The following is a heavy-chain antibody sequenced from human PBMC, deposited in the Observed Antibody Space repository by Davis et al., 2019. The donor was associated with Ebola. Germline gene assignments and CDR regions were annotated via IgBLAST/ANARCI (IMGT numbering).Heavy chain of an antibody. CDR3: ARAQFPTTSDH. J-gene: IGHJ6*04. V-gene: IGHV1-18*04. CDR1: GYTFTSYG. Sequence: ASVKVSCKTSGYTFTSYGITWVRQAPGQGLEWMGWINPHNGNTNYAQNVQGRVTMTTDTSTSTAYMEVGILRSDDTAVYYCARAQFPTTSDHWGKGTTVTVSS. CDR2: INPHNGNT. D-gene: IGHD1-1*01.